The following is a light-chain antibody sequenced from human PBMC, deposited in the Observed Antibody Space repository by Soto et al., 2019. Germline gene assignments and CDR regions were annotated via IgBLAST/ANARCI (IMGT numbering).Light chain of an antibody. CDR2: GAS. J-gene: IGKJ1*01. CDR3: QDYHGSPPT. CDR1: QSVSSDW. Sequence: TVLTQSPGTLSLSPGERAALSCRASQSVSSDWLAWYQQKPGQPPRLLIYGASNRATGIPDRFSGSGSGTDFTLTISRLEPEDFAFYFCQDYHGSPPTFGQGTWWKS. V-gene: IGKV3-20*01.